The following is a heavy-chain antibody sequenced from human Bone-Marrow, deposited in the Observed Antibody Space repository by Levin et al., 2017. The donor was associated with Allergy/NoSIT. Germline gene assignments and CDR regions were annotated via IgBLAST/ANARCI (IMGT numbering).Heavy chain of an antibody. CDR1: GYTFTNYW. Sequence: KVSCKGSGYTFTNYWIGWVRQMPGKGLEWMGIIYPGDSDTRYSPSFQGQVTISADKSISTAYLQWSTLTASDTAIYYCARRFSSCSGGSCYPDYFDYWGQGTLVTVSS. CDR3: ARRFSSCSGGSCYPDYFDY. CDR2: IYPGDSDT. V-gene: IGHV5-51*01. J-gene: IGHJ4*02. D-gene: IGHD2-15*01.